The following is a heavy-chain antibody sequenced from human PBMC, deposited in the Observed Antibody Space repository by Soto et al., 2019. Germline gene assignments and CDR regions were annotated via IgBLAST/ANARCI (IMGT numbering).Heavy chain of an antibody. J-gene: IGHJ4*02. Sequence: QVQLQESGPGLVKPSQTLSLTCTVSGGSISSGGDYWSWIRQRPGKGLEWIGYIYYSRTTYYNPSLESRISMSVDTSNNQFSLGLRSVTAADTAVYYCATFSRGVVNYWGQGSLVTVSS. CDR3: ATFSRGVVNY. CDR2: IYYSRTT. CDR1: GGSISSGGDY. V-gene: IGHV4-31*03. D-gene: IGHD3-3*01.